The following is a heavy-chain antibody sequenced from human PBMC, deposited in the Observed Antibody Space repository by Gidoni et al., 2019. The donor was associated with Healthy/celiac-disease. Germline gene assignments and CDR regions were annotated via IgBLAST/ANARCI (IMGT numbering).Heavy chain of an antibody. Sequence: QVQLQESGPGLVKPSETLSLTCTVSGGSISSYYWSWIRQPPGKGLEWIGYIYYSGSTNYNPSLKSRVTISVDTSKNQFSLKLSSVTAADTAVYYCARDRDDYGDPPPYYYYGMDVWGQGTTVTVSS. CDR3: ARDRDDYGDPPPYYYYGMDV. V-gene: IGHV4-59*01. CDR1: GGSISSYY. J-gene: IGHJ6*02. CDR2: IYYSGST. D-gene: IGHD4-17*01.